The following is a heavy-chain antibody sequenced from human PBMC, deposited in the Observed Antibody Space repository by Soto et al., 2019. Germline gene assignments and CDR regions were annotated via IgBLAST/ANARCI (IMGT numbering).Heavy chain of an antibody. CDR1: VYTFTSYG. Sequence: GXSWKVSCNPSVYTFTSYGLRWVRQAPGQGLEWMGWIRAYNGNTNYPQKLQGRVTMTTDTSTSTAYMELRSMRSDDTAVYYCARETPYSSGMDVWGQGTTVTVSS. D-gene: IGHD6-19*01. CDR2: IRAYNGNT. J-gene: IGHJ6*02. CDR3: ARETPYSSGMDV. V-gene: IGHV1-18*01.